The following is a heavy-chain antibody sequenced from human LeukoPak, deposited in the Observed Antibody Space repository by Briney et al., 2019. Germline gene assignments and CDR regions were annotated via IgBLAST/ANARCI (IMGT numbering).Heavy chain of an antibody. Sequence: GGSLRLSCAASGFTFDDYAMHWVRQAPGKGLEWASGISWNSGSIGYADSVKGRFTISRDNAKSTLYIQMNSLRAEDTAVYYCARAKPKNMVRGLIMRRESRYYFDYWGQGTLVTVSS. V-gene: IGHV3-9*01. CDR3: ARAKPKNMVRGLIMRRESRYYFDY. D-gene: IGHD3-10*01. J-gene: IGHJ4*02. CDR1: GFTFDDYA. CDR2: ISWNSGSI.